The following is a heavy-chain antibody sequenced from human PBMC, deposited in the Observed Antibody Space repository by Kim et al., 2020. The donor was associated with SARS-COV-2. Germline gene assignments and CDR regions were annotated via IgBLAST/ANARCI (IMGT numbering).Heavy chain of an antibody. J-gene: IGHJ6*02. CDR3: ARDPGVSTIFGVVIRNPNYYGMDV. D-gene: IGHD3-3*01. CDR2: INTNTGNP. V-gene: IGHV7-4-1*02. CDR1: GYTFTSYA. Sequence: ASVKVSCKASGYTFTSYAMNWVRQAPGQGLEWMGWINTNTGNPTYAQGFTGRFVFSLDTSVSTAYLQISSLKAEDTAVYYCARDPGVSTIFGVVIRNPNYYGMDVWGQGTTLTVSS.